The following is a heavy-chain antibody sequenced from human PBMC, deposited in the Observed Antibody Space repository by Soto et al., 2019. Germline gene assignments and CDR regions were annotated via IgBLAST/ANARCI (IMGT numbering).Heavy chain of an antibody. CDR3: ARERTGDPTFFDY. J-gene: IGHJ4*02. CDR1: GGSVRSGSYY. V-gene: IGHV4-61*01. CDR2: IYYTGTT. Sequence: PSETLSLTCAVSGGSVRSGSYYWSWIRQPPGKGLEWIGFIYYTGTTNYNPSLKSRVTISVDTSKNQFSLNLLSLTAADTAVYYCARERTGDPTFFDYWGQGALVTSPQ. D-gene: IGHD1-1*01.